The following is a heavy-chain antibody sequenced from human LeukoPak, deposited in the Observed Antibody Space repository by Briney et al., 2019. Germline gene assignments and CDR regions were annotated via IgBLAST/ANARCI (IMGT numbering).Heavy chain of an antibody. CDR1: GGTFSSYA. CDR3: ASKSSGYGRTTYYYYGMDV. CDR2: TIPILGIA. J-gene: IGHJ6*02. V-gene: IGHV1-69*04. D-gene: IGHD5-12*01. Sequence: TVKVSCKASGGTFSSYAISWVRQAPGQGLDWMGRTIPILGIANYAQKFQGRVTITADKSTSTAYMELSSLRSEDTAVYYCASKSSGYGRTTYYYYGMDVWGQGTTVTVSS.